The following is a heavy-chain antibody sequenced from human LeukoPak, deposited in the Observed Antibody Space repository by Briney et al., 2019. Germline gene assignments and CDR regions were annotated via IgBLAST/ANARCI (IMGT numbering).Heavy chain of an antibody. V-gene: IGHV5-51*01. J-gene: IGHJ3*02. CDR1: GYSFTSYW. CDR2: IYPGDSDT. D-gene: IGHD2-21*02. Sequence: GESLKISCKGSGYSFTSYWIGWVRQMPGKGLEWMGIIYPGDSDTRYSPSFQGQVTISADKSISTAYLQWSSLKASDTAMYYCAIWDCGGDCYDAFDIWGQGTMVTVSS. CDR3: AIWDCGGDCYDAFDI.